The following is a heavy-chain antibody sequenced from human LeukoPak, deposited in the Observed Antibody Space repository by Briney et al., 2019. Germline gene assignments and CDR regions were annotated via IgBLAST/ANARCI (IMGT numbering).Heavy chain of an antibody. D-gene: IGHD2/OR15-2a*01. Sequence: PSETLSLTCAVYGGSFSGYYWSWIRQPPGKGLEWIGEINHSGSTNYNPSLKSRVTISVDTSKNQFSLKLSSVTAADTAVYYCASRPLYRVYDYWGQGTLVTVSP. J-gene: IGHJ4*02. V-gene: IGHV4-34*01. CDR3: ASRPLYRVYDY. CDR1: GGSFSGYY. CDR2: INHSGST.